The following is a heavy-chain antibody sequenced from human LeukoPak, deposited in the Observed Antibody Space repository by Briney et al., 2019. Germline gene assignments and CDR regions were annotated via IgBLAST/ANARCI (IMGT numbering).Heavy chain of an antibody. CDR3: AKRPTNWGYFDY. CDR1: GFTFSSYA. V-gene: IGHV3-23*01. J-gene: IGHJ4*02. Sequence: GGFLRLSCAASGFTFSSYAMSWVRQAPGKGLEWVSVNSGSGSSTYYADSVKGRFTISRDNSENTLYLQMNSLRAEDTAVYYCAKRPTNWGYFDYWGQGAQVSVSS. CDR2: NSGSGSST. D-gene: IGHD3-16*01.